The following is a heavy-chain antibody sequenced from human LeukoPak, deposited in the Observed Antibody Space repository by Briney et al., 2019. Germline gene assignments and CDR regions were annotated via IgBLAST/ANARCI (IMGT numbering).Heavy chain of an antibody. Sequence: ASVKVSCKASGYTFTSYYMHGVRQAPGQGLEWRVIINPSGGSTSYAQKFQGRATMSRDMSTSTVYMELSSLRRGHTAVYYCARAPYHWNVVWFDPWGRGPLVPVSS. CDR2: INPSGGST. CDR3: ARAPYHWNVVWFDP. V-gene: IGHV1-46*01. D-gene: IGHD1-1*01. CDR1: GYTFTSYY. J-gene: IGHJ5*02.